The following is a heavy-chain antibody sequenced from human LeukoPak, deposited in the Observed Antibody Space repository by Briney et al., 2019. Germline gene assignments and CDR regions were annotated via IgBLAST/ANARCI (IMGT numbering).Heavy chain of an antibody. Sequence: GGSLRLSCAASGFTFSSYWMHWVRQAPGKGLVWVSRINSDGSSTSYADSVKGRFTISRDNAKNTLYLQMNSLRAEDTAVYYCARAYSSRSNWFDPWGQGTLVTVSS. V-gene: IGHV3-74*01. CDR3: ARAYSSRSNWFDP. J-gene: IGHJ5*02. D-gene: IGHD3-22*01. CDR2: INSDGSST. CDR1: GFTFSSYW.